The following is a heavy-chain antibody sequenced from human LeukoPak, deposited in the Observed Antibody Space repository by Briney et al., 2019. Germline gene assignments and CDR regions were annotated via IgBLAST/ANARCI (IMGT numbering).Heavy chain of an antibody. CDR1: GFTFSKYA. V-gene: IGHV3-23*01. CDR2: VSGSGGVT. D-gene: IGHD6-6*01. Sequence: GGSLRLSCGASGFTFSKYAMSWVRQAPGKGLEWVLGVSGSGGVTYYADSVKGRFTISRDNSKNTLHLQMNSLRAEDTAVYYCATFLAVIAARDSLYFQHWGQGTLVSVSS. J-gene: IGHJ1*01. CDR3: ATFLAVIAARDSLYFQH.